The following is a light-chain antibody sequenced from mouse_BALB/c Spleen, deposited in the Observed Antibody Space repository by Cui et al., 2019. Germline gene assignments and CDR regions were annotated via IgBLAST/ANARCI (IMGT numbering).Light chain of an antibody. CDR3: RQYDDFLT. Sequence: DITMTQSPSPMYASLGERVTINCKASQDINSYLSGFEKKPGKSTKSVIERANRLGDGATARFSGSGSGQDYSRTISSLEYEDMGIYYCRQYDDFLTFGAGTKLELK. V-gene: IGKV14-111*01. CDR1: QDINSY. J-gene: IGKJ5*01. CDR2: RAN.